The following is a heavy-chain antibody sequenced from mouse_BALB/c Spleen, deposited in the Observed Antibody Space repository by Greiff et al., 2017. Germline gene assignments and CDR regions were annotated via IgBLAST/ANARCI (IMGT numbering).Heavy chain of an antibody. J-gene: IGHJ2*01. Sequence: QVQLQQSWAELAKPGASVKMSCKASGYTFTSYWMHWVKQRPGQGLEWIGYINPSTGYTEYNQKFKDKATLTADKSSSTAYMQLSSLTSEDSAVYYCARSVYDGYFDYWGQGTTLTVSS. D-gene: IGHD2-3*01. CDR2: INPSTGYT. V-gene: IGHV1-7*01. CDR3: ARSVYDGYFDY. CDR1: GYTFTSYW.